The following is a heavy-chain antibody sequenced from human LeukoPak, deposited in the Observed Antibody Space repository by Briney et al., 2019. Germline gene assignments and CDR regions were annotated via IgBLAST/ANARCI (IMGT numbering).Heavy chain of an antibody. J-gene: IGHJ4*02. CDR1: GFTFSDHA. CDR2: INGNGGGS. Sequence: TGGSLRLSCAASGFTFSDHAMSWVRQAPAKGLEWVSSINGNGGGSYYIDSVKGRFTISRDNSENIVYLQMNNLRAEDTAVYYCAGRVTGYSSGYVYWGQGTLVTVSS. V-gene: IGHV3-23*01. CDR3: AGRVTGYSSGYVY. D-gene: IGHD5-18*01.